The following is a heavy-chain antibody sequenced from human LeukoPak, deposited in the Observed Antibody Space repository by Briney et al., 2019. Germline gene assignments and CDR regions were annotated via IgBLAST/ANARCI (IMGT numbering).Heavy chain of an antibody. D-gene: IGHD3-22*01. J-gene: IGHJ4*02. V-gene: IGHV4-34*01. CDR3: ARAKSPYYDSSGYEH. Sequence: PSETLSLTCAVYGGSFSGYYWSWIRQPPGKGLEWIGEINHSGSTNYNPSLKSRVTISVDTSKNQFSLKLSSVTAADTAVYYCARAKSPYYDSSGYEHWGQGTLVTVSS. CDR2: INHSGST. CDR1: GGSFSGYY.